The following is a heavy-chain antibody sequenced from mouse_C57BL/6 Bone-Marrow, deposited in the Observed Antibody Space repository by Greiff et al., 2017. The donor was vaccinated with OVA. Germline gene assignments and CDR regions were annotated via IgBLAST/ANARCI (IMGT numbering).Heavy chain of an antibody. CDR1: GFTFSDFY. J-gene: IGHJ1*03. Sequence: EVKVVESGGGLVQSGRSLRLSCATSGFTFSDFYMEWVRQAPGKGLEWIAASRNKANDYTTEYSASVKGRFIVSRDTSQSILYLQMNALRAEDTAIYYCARDDYYWYFDVWGTWTTVTVSS. CDR3: ARDDYYWYFDV. V-gene: IGHV7-1*01. CDR2: SRNKANDYTT.